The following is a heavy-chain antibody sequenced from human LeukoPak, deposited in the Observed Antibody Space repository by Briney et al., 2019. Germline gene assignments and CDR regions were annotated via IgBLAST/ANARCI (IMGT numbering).Heavy chain of an antibody. CDR2: IYYCGST. CDR3: ARAESDFWSGYYLGY. CDR1: GGSISSGDYY. V-gene: IGHV4-30-4*01. Sequence: SETLSLTCTVSGGSISSGDYYWRWIRQPPGKGLVWIGYIYYCGSTYYNPSLMSRVTISVDTSKNQFSLKLSSVTAADTAVYYCARAESDFWSGYYLGYWGREPWSPSPQ. D-gene: IGHD3-3*01. J-gene: IGHJ4*02.